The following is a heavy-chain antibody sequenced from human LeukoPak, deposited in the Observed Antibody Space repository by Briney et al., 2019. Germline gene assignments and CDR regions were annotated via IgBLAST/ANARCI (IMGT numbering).Heavy chain of an antibody. D-gene: IGHD4-17*01. J-gene: IGHJ1*01. CDR2: ISAYNGNT. CDR1: GFTFTNYG. Sequence: ASVKVSCKTSGFTFTNYGISWVRQAPGQGLEWMGRISAYNGNTHSAQSLQGRVTMTTDTSTSTAYMELRSPRSDDTAVYYCARDPGLGDSVLYFQHWGQGTLVSVSS. V-gene: IGHV1-18*01. CDR3: ARDPGLGDSVLYFQH.